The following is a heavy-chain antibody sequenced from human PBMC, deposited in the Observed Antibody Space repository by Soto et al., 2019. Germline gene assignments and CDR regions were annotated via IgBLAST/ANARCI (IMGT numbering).Heavy chain of an antibody. V-gene: IGHV5-51*01. CDR1: GYSFTSYW. D-gene: IGHD3-22*01. CDR3: ARQPVDYYDSSGYYNYFDP. CDR2: IYPGDSDT. Sequence: ESLKISCKGSGYSFTSYWIGWVRQMPGKGLEWMGIIYPGDSDTRYSPSFQGQVTISADKSISTAYLQWSSLKASDTAMYYCARQPVDYYDSSGYYNYFDPWGQGTLVTV. J-gene: IGHJ5*02.